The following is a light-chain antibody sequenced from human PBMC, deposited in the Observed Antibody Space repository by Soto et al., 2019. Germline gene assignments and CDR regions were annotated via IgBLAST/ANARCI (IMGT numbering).Light chain of an antibody. V-gene: IGKV1-5*01. CDR2: DAS. Sequence: DIQMTQSPSTLSASVGDRVTITCRASQSVSTWLAWYQQRPGKPPKLLIYDASSLQSGVPSRFSGSGSGTEFTLTISSLQPEDFATYYCLQDYTYPYTFGQGTRLEIK. J-gene: IGKJ5*01. CDR1: QSVSTW. CDR3: LQDYTYPYT.